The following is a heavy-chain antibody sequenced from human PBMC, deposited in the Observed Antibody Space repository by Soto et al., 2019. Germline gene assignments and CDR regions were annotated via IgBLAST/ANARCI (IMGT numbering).Heavy chain of an antibody. CDR1: GFTVSSNY. CDR2: IDSGGST. Sequence: EVQLVESGGGLVQPGGSLRLSCAASGFTVSSNYMSWVRQAPGKGLEWVSVIDSGGSTYYADSVKGRFTISRDNSKNTLYLPMNSLRAEDTAVDYCARAGYSYGTGAFDIWGQGTMVTVSS. V-gene: IGHV3-66*01. CDR3: ARAGYSYGTGAFDI. J-gene: IGHJ3*02. D-gene: IGHD5-18*01.